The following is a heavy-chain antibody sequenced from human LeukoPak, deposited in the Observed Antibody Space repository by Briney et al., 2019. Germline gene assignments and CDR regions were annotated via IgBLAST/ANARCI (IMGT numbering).Heavy chain of an antibody. D-gene: IGHD1-26*01. CDR1: GGSISGYF. Sequence: SETLSLTCTVSGGSISGYFWSWIRQPPGKGLEWVAHIFHTGSTTYNPSLKSRLTISVDTSNQVSLKLRSVTAADTAVYYCARHEPRGTYPLQDWGQGTLVTVSS. CDR2: IFHTGST. V-gene: IGHV4-59*08. CDR3: ARHEPRGTYPLQD. J-gene: IGHJ1*01.